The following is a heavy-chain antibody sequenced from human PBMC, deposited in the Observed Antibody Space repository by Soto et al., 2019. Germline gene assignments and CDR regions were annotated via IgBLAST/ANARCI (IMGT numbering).Heavy chain of an antibody. Sequence: EVQLVESGGGLVQPGGSLTLSCAASGFTFSDYTMSWVRQAPGKVLECVSVILSDHNTYYADSVRGRFTISRDNSKNTLYLEMNSLRAEDTAVYYCARRTSGYFGYWGQGTLVTVSS. CDR1: GFTFSDYT. CDR2: ILSDHNT. CDR3: ARRTSGYFGY. J-gene: IGHJ4*02. V-gene: IGHV3-23*03. D-gene: IGHD6-19*01.